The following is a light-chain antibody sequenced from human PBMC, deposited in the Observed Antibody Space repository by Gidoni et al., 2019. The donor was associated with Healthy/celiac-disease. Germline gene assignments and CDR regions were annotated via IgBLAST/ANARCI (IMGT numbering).Light chain of an antibody. CDR3: QQRSNT. J-gene: IGKJ5*01. CDR2: DAS. Sequence: EIVLTQSPATLSLSPGERATLSCRASQSVSSYLAWYQQKPGQAPRLLIYDASNRATGIPARFSGSGSWTDFTLTISSLDPEDFAVYYCQQRSNTFGQGTRLEIK. V-gene: IGKV3-11*01. CDR1: QSVSSY.